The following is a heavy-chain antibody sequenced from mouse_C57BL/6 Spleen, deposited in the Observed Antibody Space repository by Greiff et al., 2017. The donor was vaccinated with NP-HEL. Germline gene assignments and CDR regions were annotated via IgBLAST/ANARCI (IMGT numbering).Heavy chain of an antibody. CDR2: ISYDGSN. V-gene: IGHV3-6*01. CDR1: GYSITSGYY. CDR3: AREEVLAY. Sequence: EVQLQESGPGLVKPSQSLSLTCSVTGYSITSGYYWNWIRQFPGNKLEWMGYISYDGSNNYNPSLKNRISITRDTSKNQFFLKLNSVTTEDTATYYCAREEVLAYWGQGTLVTVSA. J-gene: IGHJ3*01.